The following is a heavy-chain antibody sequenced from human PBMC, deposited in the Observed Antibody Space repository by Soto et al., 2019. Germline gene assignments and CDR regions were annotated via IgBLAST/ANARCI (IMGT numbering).Heavy chain of an antibody. Sequence: VELLESGGGLVQPGGSLRLSCAASGFTFSGYAMSWVRQAPGKGLEWVSSITSGADTYYADSVKGRFTISRDNSKNTVSLQLNSLRAEDTALYYCAKAGQFDSWGQGTLVTVSS. CDR1: GFTFSGYA. CDR2: ITSGADT. CDR3: AKAGQFDS. V-gene: IGHV3-23*01. J-gene: IGHJ4*02.